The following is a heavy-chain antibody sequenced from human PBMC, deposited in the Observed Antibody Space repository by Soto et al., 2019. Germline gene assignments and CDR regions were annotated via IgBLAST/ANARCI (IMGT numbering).Heavy chain of an antibody. CDR2: IRSKANSYAT. Sequence: GGSLRLSCAASGFTFSGSAMHWVRQASGKGLEWVGRIRSKANSYATAYAASVKGRFTISRDDSKNTAYLQMNSLKTEDTAVYYCTSPIVVVPAAPGHYGMDVWGQGTTVTV. CDR3: TSPIVVVPAAPGHYGMDV. J-gene: IGHJ6*02. CDR1: GFTFSGSA. D-gene: IGHD2-2*01. V-gene: IGHV3-73*01.